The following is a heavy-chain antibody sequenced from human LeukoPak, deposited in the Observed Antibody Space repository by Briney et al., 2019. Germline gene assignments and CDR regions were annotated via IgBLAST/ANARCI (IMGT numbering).Heavy chain of an antibody. D-gene: IGHD3-10*01. CDR3: ARVWFGESS. CDR1: GGSISSGSYY. V-gene: IGHV4-61*02. CDR2: IYTSGST. Sequence: SETLSLTCTVSGGSISSGSYYWTWIRQPAGKGLEWIGRIYTSGSTNYNPSLKSRVTISVDKSKNQFSLKLSSVTAADTAVYYCARVWFGESSWGQGTLVTVSS. J-gene: IGHJ5*02.